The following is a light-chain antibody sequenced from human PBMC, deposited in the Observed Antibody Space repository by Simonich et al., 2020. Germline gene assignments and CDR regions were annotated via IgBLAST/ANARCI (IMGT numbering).Light chain of an antibody. CDR3: QQYYSTPPIT. Sequence: DIVMTQSPDSLAVSLGERATINCKSSQRVLYSSNNKNYLAWYQQKPGQPPKLLIYWASTRESGVPDRFRGSGSGTDFTLTISSLQAEDVAVYYCQQYYSTPPITFGPGTKVDIK. V-gene: IGKV4-1*01. CDR2: WAS. J-gene: IGKJ3*01. CDR1: QRVLYSSNNKNY.